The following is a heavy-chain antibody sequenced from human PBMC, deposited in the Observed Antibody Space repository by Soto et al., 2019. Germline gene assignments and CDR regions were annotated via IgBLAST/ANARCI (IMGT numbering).Heavy chain of an antibody. CDR2: ISGSGDST. D-gene: IGHD2-15*01. V-gene: IGHV3-23*01. CDR1: GFTFSSYA. J-gene: IGHJ4*02. Sequence: VQLLESGGGLVQPGGSLRLSCAASGFTFSSYAMNWVRQAPGKGLEWVSSISGSGDSTYYADSVKGRFTISRDNSKNTLYLQMNSLRAEDTAVYYCAKDTRVVVDATPDYWGQGTLVTVSS. CDR3: AKDTRVVVDATPDY.